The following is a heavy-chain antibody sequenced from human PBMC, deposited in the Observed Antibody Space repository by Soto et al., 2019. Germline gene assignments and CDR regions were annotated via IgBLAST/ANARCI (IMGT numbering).Heavy chain of an antibody. CDR1: GFTFSSYS. V-gene: IGHV3-21*01. Sequence: LRLSCAASGFTFSSYSMNWVRQAPGKGLEWVSSISSSSSYIYYADSVKGRFTISRDNAKNSLYLQMNSLRAEDTAVYYCARVGDTGYSLDYWGQGTLVTVSS. CDR2: ISSSSSYI. CDR3: ARVGDTGYSLDY. D-gene: IGHD6-13*01. J-gene: IGHJ4*02.